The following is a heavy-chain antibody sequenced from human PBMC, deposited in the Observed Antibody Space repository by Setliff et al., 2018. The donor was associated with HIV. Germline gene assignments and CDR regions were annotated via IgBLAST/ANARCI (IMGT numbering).Heavy chain of an antibody. CDR1: GYSFTYYA. J-gene: IGHJ4*02. CDR2: INAGNGVT. D-gene: IGHD6-6*01. V-gene: IGHV1-3*01. CDR3: ARDTPLGSSSRVDY. Sequence: ASVKVSCKASGYSFTYYAVHWVRQAPGQRLEWMGWINAGNGVTRYAEKFQGRVTFTRDTSASTAYMELSSLRSADTAVYYCARDTPLGSSSRVDYWGQGTLVTVSS.